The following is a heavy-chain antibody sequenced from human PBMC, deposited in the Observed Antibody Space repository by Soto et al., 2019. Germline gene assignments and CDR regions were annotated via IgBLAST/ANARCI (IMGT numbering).Heavy chain of an antibody. CDR2: INPNSGGT. Sequence: GASVEASCKASGYTFTGYYMHWVRQATGQGLEWMGWINPNSGGTNYAQKFQGWVTMTRDTSISTAYMELSRLRSDDTAVYYCARDSPGAGPYYYYGMDVWGQGTTVTVSS. V-gene: IGHV1-2*04. CDR3: ARDSPGAGPYYYYGMDV. J-gene: IGHJ6*02. D-gene: IGHD1-26*01. CDR1: GYTFTGYY.